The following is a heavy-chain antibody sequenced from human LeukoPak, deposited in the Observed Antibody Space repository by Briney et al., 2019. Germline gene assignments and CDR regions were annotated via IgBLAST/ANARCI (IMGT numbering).Heavy chain of an antibody. CDR2: ISGSGGST. Sequence: GGSLRLSCAASGFTFSSYAMSWVRQAPGKGLEWVSAISGSGGSTNYADSVKGRFTISRDNSRNTLYLQMNSLRAEDTAVYYCAKRWDSSSSRFFDYWGQGTLVIVSS. V-gene: IGHV3-23*01. CDR3: AKRWDSSSSRFFDY. CDR1: GFTFSSYA. D-gene: IGHD6-6*01. J-gene: IGHJ4*02.